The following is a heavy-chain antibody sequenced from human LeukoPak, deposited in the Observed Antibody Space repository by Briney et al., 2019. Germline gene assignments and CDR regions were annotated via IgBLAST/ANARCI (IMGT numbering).Heavy chain of an antibody. CDR3: GRVGYRPEIVFNYFDSSGTSP. Sequence: GGSLRLSCAVSASNFSAYYMSWIRQAPGKGLEWVSYISSSGSTINYADSVKGRFTISRDNAKNLLCLQMNSLRAEDKGMYDCGRVGYRPEIVFNYFDSSGTSPGGQGTLVTVSS. J-gene: IGHJ4*02. D-gene: IGHD3-22*01. V-gene: IGHV3-11*01. CDR2: ISSSGSTI. CDR1: ASNFSAYY.